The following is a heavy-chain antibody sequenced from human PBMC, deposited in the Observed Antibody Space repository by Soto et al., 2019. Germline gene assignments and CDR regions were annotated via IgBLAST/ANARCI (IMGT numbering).Heavy chain of an antibody. CDR1: GYSFSTSW. V-gene: IGHV5-51*01. Sequence: EVQLVQSGAEVKKAGESLKISCKGSGYSFSTSWIGWVRQMPGKGLEWMGIIYPGDSDTRYTPSFQGQVTISADRSIXXAYLQWSSLKASDTAIYYCARQAADYSGSYYYFDYWGQGTLVTVSS. CDR3: ARQAADYSGSYYYFDY. D-gene: IGHD5-12*01. CDR2: IYPGDSDT. J-gene: IGHJ4*02.